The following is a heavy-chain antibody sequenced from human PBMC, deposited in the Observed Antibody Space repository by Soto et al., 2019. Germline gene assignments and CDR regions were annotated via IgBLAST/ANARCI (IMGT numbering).Heavy chain of an antibody. CDR1: GFNFRSYG. D-gene: IGHD6-6*01. J-gene: IGHJ4*02. CDR3: ARDSRGYSSSLAN. V-gene: IGHV3-33*01. CDR2: IWYDGSNK. Sequence: GGSLRLSCASSGFNFRSYGMHWVRQAPGKGLEWVAVIWYDGSNKYYADSVKGRFTISRDNSKNTLYLQMNSLRAEDTAVYYCARDSRGYSSSLANWGQGTLVTVSS.